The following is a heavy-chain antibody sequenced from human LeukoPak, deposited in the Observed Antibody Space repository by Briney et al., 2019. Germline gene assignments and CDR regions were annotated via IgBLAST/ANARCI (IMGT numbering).Heavy chain of an antibody. V-gene: IGHV3-48*01. D-gene: IGHD3-10*01. CDR2: ISSGSSAI. Sequence: PGGTLRLSCAASVFTFSSYSMNWVRQAPGTGLEWVSYISSGSSAIYYADSVKARFTISRDNAKNSLYLQMHSLRGDDTAVYYCARDGSGSYYKYFQHWGQGTLVTVSS. J-gene: IGHJ1*01. CDR1: VFTFSSYS. CDR3: ARDGSGSYYKYFQH.